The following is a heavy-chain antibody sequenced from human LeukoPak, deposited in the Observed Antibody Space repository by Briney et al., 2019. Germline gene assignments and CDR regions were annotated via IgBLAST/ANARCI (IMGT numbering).Heavy chain of an antibody. CDR3: ARGLYGGNFYYYYYGMDV. Sequence: SHTLSLTCAISGDSVSSNSAAWSWIRQSPSSGLKGLRRPYYRSKWYNGYALSVKSRITITPGTSKNQFSLQLNSVTPDDTAVYFCARGLYGGNFYYYYYGMDVWGQGTTVTVSS. CDR2: PYYRSKWYN. D-gene: IGHD4-23*01. J-gene: IGHJ6*02. V-gene: IGHV6-1*01. CDR1: GDSVSSNSAA.